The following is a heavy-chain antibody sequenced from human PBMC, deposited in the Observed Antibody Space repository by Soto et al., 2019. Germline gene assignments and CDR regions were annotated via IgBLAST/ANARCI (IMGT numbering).Heavy chain of an antibody. V-gene: IGHV4-4*07. CDR3: ARDGSDSYGLDG. Sequence: PSETLSLTCTVSGGSISSYYWSWIRQSAGKGLEWIGRIYNGGNTQYNPSLKSRVTMSADTSKNQFSLRLNSVTAADTAVYYCARDGSDSYGLDGWGQGTTVTVSS. CDR1: GGSISSYY. D-gene: IGHD3-10*01. CDR2: IYNGGNT. J-gene: IGHJ6*02.